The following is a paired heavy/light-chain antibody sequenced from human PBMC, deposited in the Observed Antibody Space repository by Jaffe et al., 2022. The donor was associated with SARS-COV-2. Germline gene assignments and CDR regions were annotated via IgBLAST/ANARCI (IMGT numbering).Heavy chain of an antibody. Sequence: QVQLVVSGGGVVQPGRSLRLSCAASGFTFSSHAMHWVRQAPGKGLEWVSVISYDGNNKYHADSVKGRFTISRDNSKDTLYLQMNSLRTEDTAIYYCAKARSGHYSNAFDYWGQGTLVTVSS. CDR2: ISYDGNNK. V-gene: IGHV3-30*04. CDR3: AKARSGHYSNAFDY. D-gene: IGHD3-22*01. CDR1: GFTFSSHA. J-gene: IGHJ4*02.
Light chain of an antibody. CDR1: QSVSSSY. V-gene: IGKV3-20*01. CDR3: QQYGVSYT. Sequence: EIVLTQSPGTLSLSPGERATLSCRASQSVSSSYLAWYQQRPGQAPRLLIYGASSRATGIPDRFSGSGSGTDFTLTISGLEPEDFAVFYCQQYGVSYTFGQGTKLEIK. CDR2: GAS. J-gene: IGKJ2*01.